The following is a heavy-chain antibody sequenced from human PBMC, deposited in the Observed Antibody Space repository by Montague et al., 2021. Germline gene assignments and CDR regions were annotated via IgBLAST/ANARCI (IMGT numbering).Heavy chain of an antibody. Sequence: TLSLTCSVSGGSISSGGYYWSWIRQHPGKGLEWIGSIYDSGSTYYNPSLKSRLTLSLDTAKNQVSLRLTSVTAADTAVYYCARSWGYCSGGWCDTFDYWGQGTLVTVSS. CDR1: GGSISSGGYY. D-gene: IGHD2-15*01. V-gene: IGHV4-31*03. CDR2: IYDSGST. CDR3: ARSWGYCSGGWCDTFDY. J-gene: IGHJ4*02.